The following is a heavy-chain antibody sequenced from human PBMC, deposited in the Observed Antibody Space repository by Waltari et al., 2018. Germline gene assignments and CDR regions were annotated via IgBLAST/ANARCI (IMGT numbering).Heavy chain of an antibody. CDR1: GGSISSYY. V-gene: IGHV4-4*07. D-gene: IGHD3-10*01. CDR3: ARSPGGSVSYYYYYYYMDV. Sequence: VQLQESGPGLVKPSETLSLTCPVSGGSISSYYWSWLRQPAGKGLEWIGRIYTSGSTNHNPSLKSRVTRSVDTSKNQFSLKLSSVTAADTAVYYCARSPGGSVSYYYYYYYMDVWGKGTTVTVSS. J-gene: IGHJ6*03. CDR2: IYTSGST.